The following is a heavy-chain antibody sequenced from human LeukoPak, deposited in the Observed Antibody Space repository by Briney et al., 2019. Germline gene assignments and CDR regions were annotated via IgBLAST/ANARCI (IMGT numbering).Heavy chain of an antibody. CDR1: GGSFSGYY. V-gene: IGHV4-34*01. J-gene: IGHJ4*02. D-gene: IGHD3-22*01. CDR3: ARGWPSSYYYDSSGYYY. CDR2: INHSGST. Sequence: SETLSLTCAVYGGSFSGYYWSWIRQPPREGLEWIGEINHSGSTNYNPSLKSRVTISVDTSKNQFSLKLSSVTAADTAVYYCARGWPSSYYYDSSGYYYWGQGTLVTVSS.